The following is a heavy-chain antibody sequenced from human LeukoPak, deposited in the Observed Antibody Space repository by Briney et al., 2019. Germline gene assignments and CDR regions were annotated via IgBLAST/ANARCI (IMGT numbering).Heavy chain of an antibody. J-gene: IGHJ4*01. Sequence: SSETLSLTCNFSAVSISRHFWSSIRQTPEKGLEWLGYVISRRSPNYNPSLKSRITISLDTSKHQCSLTLNSVTAADTAVYYCAREYDYWGLGTLVTVSS. V-gene: IGHV4-59*11. CDR2: VISRRSP. CDR1: AVSISRHF. CDR3: AREYDY.